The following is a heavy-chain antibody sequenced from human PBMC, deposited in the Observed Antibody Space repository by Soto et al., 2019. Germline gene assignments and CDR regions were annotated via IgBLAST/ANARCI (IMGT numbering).Heavy chain of an antibody. J-gene: IGHJ4*02. Sequence: QVQLVESGGGVVQPGRSLRLSCAASGFTFSSYGMHWVRQAPGKGLGWVAVISYDGSNKYYADSVKGRFTISRDNSKNTLYLQMNSLRAEDTAVYYCANPGITGTTSDYWGQGTLVTVSS. CDR3: ANPGITGTTSDY. D-gene: IGHD1-7*01. CDR2: ISYDGSNK. CDR1: GFTFSSYG. V-gene: IGHV3-30*18.